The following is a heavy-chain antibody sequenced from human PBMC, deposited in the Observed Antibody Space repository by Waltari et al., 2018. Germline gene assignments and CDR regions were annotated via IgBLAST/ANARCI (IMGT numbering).Heavy chain of an antibody. D-gene: IGHD1-26*01. CDR1: GFTFSDHY. CDR2: IRKKVNSYVT. CDR3: ARGGSYTAIDS. J-gene: IGHJ4*02. Sequence: EVQLVESGGGLVQPGGSLRLSCAASGFTFSDHYMDWVRQAPGKGLEWVGRIRKKVNSYVTEYAASVRGRFTISRDDSKNSVYLQMNSLKGEDTAMYYCARGGSYTAIDSWGRGTLVTVSS. V-gene: IGHV3-72*01.